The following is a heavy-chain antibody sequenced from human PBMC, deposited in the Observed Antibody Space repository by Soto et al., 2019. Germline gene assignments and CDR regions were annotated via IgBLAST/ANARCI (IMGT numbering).Heavy chain of an antibody. V-gene: IGHV4-30-2*01. CDR1: GGSISSGGYS. J-gene: IGHJ4*02. CDR3: ARVPDY. D-gene: IGHD2-2*01. Sequence: QLQLQESGSGLVKPSQTLSLTCAVSGGSISSGGYSWSWIRQPPGKGLEWIGYIYHSGSTYYNPSPXSXXTLSVDRSKNQFSLKLSSVTAADTAVYDCARVPDYWGQGTLVTVSS. CDR2: IYHSGST.